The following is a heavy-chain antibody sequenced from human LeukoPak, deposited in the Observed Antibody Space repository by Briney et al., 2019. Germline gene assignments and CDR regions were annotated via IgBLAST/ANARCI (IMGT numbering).Heavy chain of an antibody. CDR1: GFTFSSYW. CDR2: INSDGSST. Sequence: GPLRLSCAASGFTFSSYWMHWVRQAPGKGLVWVSRINSDGSSTSYADSVKGRFTISRDNAKNTLYLQMNSLRAEDTAVYYCARGMVVAAKVLVYWGQGTLVTVSS. D-gene: IGHD2-15*01. CDR3: ARGMVVAAKVLVY. J-gene: IGHJ4*02. V-gene: IGHV3-74*01.